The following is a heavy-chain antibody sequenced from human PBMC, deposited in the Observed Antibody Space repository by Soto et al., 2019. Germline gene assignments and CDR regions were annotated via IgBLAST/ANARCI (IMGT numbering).Heavy chain of an antibody. CDR1: GGSISSSNW. V-gene: IGHV4-4*02. Sequence: SETLSLTCAVSGGSISSSNWWSWVRQPPGKGPEWIGEIYHSGSTNYNPSLKSRVTISVDKSKNQFSLKLSSVTAADTAVYYCARIKGIAARPYYFDYWGQGTLVTVSS. CDR2: IYHSGST. CDR3: ARIKGIAARPYYFDY. D-gene: IGHD6-6*01. J-gene: IGHJ4*02.